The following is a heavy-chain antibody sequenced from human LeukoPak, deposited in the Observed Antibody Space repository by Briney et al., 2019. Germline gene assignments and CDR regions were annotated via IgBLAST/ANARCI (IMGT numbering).Heavy chain of an antibody. D-gene: IGHD2-2*01. J-gene: IGHJ4*02. CDR1: GFTFSSYA. CDR2: ISGSGGST. Sequence: GGSLRLSCAASGFTFSSYAMSWVRQAPGKGLEWVSAISGSGGSTYYADSVKGRFTISRDNSKNTLYLQMNSLRAEDTAVYYCANDIVVVPAAIPVPHFGYWGQGTLVTVSS. CDR3: ANDIVVVPAAIPVPHFGY. V-gene: IGHV3-23*01.